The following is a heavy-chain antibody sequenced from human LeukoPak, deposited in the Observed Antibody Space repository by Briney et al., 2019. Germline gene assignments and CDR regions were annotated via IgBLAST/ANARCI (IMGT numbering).Heavy chain of an antibody. CDR2: MNPNSGNT. CDR1: GYTFTSYD. J-gene: IGHJ4*02. Sequence: ASVKVSCKASGYTFTSYDINWVRQATGQGLEWMGWMNPNSGNTGYAQKFQGRVTMTRDTSISTAYMELSRLRSDDTAVYYCAREFISVPRTFDYWGQGTLVTVSS. CDR3: AREFISVPRTFDY. V-gene: IGHV1-8*02. D-gene: IGHD3-10*01.